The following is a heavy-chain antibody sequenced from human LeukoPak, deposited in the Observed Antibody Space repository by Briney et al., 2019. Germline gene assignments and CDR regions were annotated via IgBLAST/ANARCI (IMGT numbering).Heavy chain of an antibody. CDR1: GFTFDDYA. Sequence: GRSLRLSCAASGFTFDDYAMHWVRQAPGKGLEWVSGISWNSGSIGYADSVKGRFTISRNNAKNSLYLQMNSLRAEDTAVYYCAKDLRVYWGQGTLVTVSS. V-gene: IGHV3-9*01. CDR2: ISWNSGSI. CDR3: AKDLRVY. J-gene: IGHJ4*02.